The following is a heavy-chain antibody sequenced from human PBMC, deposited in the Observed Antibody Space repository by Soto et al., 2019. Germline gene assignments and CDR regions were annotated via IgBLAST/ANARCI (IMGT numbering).Heavy chain of an antibody. Sequence: QVQLVQSGAEVKKPGSSVKVSCKASGGTFSSYTISWVRQAPGQGLEWMGRIIPILGIANYAQKFQGRVTITADKSTSKAYMELSSLRSEDTAVYYCASSIVVVPAAMKGDAFDIWGQGTMVTVSS. CDR2: IIPILGIA. D-gene: IGHD2-2*01. CDR1: GGTFSSYT. J-gene: IGHJ3*02. V-gene: IGHV1-69*02. CDR3: ASSIVVVPAAMKGDAFDI.